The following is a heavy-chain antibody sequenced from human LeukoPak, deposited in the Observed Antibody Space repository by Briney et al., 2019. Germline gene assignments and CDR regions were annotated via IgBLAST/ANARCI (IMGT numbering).Heavy chain of an antibody. V-gene: IGHV3-15*01. J-gene: IGHJ4*02. Sequence: PGGSLRLSCAASGFTFSNAWMSWVRQAPGKGLEWVGRIKRQTDGGTSDYAAPVEGRFTISRDDSKNTLYLQMNSLKTEDTAVYYCTTEGRGGSYSPYWGQGTLVTVSS. CDR3: TTEGRGGSYSPY. D-gene: IGHD1-26*01. CDR1: GFTFSNAW. CDR2: IKRQTDGGTS.